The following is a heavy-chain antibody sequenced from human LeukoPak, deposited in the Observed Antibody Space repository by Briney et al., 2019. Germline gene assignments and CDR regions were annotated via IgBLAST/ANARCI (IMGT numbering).Heavy chain of an antibody. J-gene: IGHJ4*02. CDR1: GFTFSSYA. D-gene: IGHD5-12*01. V-gene: IGHV3-23*01. CDR2: ISGSGDST. Sequence: GGSLRLSCEASGFTFSSYAMSWVRQAPGKGLEWVSVISGSGDSTYYADSVEGRCTSSRDNSKDALYLQMNSLRAEDTAVYYCARVGYSGYDYDYWGQGTLVTVSP. CDR3: ARVGYSGYDYDY.